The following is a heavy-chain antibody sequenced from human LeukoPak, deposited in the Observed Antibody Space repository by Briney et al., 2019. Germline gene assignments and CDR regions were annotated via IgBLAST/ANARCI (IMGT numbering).Heavy chain of an antibody. J-gene: IGHJ5*02. CDR1: GYTFTSYG. Sequence: ASVKVSCTASGYTFTSYGISWVRQSPGQGLEWMGWISAYNGNTNYAQKLQGRVTMTTDTSTSTAYMELRGLRSDDTAVYYCARALSGYQLLLGWFDPWGQGTLVTVSP. CDR3: ARALSGYQLLLGWFDP. V-gene: IGHV1-18*01. D-gene: IGHD2-2*01. CDR2: ISAYNGNT.